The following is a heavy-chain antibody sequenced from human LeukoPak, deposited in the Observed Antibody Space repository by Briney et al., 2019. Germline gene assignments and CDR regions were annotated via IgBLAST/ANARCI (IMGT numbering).Heavy chain of an antibody. J-gene: IGHJ5*02. Sequence: SVKVSCKASGGTFSSYAISWVRQAPGQGLEWMGGIIPIFGTANYAQKFQGRVTITADESTSTAYMELSSLRSEDTAVYYCARGRASSWYRDEGWFDPWGQGTLVTVSS. CDR1: GGTFSSYA. V-gene: IGHV1-69*13. CDR2: IIPIFGTA. D-gene: IGHD6-13*01. CDR3: ARGRASSWYRDEGWFDP.